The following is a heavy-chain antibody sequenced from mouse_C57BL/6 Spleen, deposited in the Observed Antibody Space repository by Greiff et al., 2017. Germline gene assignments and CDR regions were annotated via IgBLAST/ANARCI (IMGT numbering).Heavy chain of an antibody. J-gene: IGHJ3*01. CDR1: GYSFTSYY. CDR3: AREDYGSSPWFAY. V-gene: IGHV1-66*01. Sequence: QVQLKQSGPELVKPGASVKISCKASGYSFTSYYIHWVKQRPGQGLEWIGWIYPGSGNTKYNEKFKGKATLTADTSSSTAYMQLSSLTSEDSAVYYCAREDYGSSPWFAYWGQGTLVTVSA. CDR2: IYPGSGNT. D-gene: IGHD1-1*01.